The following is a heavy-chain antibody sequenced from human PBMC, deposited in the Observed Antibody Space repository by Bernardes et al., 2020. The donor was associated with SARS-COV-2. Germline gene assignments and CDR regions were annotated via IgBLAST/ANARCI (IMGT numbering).Heavy chain of an antibody. CDR2: VNPDGSST. V-gene: IGHV3-74*01. CDR3: ARDLGYCTNGVCSP. Sequence: GGSLRLSCAASGFTFSGYWMHWVRHTPGKGLVWVSRVNPDGSSTNYADSVKGRFTIYRDNAKNTLFLQMSSLRAEDTAMYYCARDLGYCTNGVCSPWGQGTLVTVS. J-gene: IGHJ5*02. CDR1: GFTFSGYW. D-gene: IGHD2-8*01.